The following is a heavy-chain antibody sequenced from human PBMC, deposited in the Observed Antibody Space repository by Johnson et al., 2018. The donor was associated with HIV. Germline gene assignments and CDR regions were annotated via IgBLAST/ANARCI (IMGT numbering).Heavy chain of an antibody. Sequence: VQLVESGGGLVQPGGSLRLSCAASGFTFSSYWMHWVRQAPGKGLVWVSRINSDGSITNYADSVKGRFTISRDNAKNTLYLQMNSLRAEDTAVYYCARECQFYYDSSGCTYDAFDIWGQGTMVTVSS. CDR3: ARECQFYYDSSGCTYDAFDI. J-gene: IGHJ3*02. CDR1: GFTFSSYW. D-gene: IGHD3-22*01. CDR2: INSDGSIT. V-gene: IGHV3-74*01.